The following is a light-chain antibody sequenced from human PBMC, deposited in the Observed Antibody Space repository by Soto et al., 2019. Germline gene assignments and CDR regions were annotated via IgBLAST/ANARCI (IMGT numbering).Light chain of an antibody. J-gene: IGKJ1*01. CDR1: QSVGSK. CDR2: DAS. Sequence: EIVMTQSPPTLSVSPGERATLSCRASQSVGSKLAWYQQRPGQAPRLLIYDASNRATGIPARFSGSGSGTEFSLTISSLQSEDFAVYYCQHYGSSPSTFGRGTKVEIK. CDR3: QHYGSSPST. V-gene: IGKV3D-15*01.